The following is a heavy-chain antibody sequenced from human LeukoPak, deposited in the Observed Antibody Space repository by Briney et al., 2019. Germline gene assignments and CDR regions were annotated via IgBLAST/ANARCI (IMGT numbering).Heavy chain of an antibody. Sequence: GGSLRLSRVASGISVSNSYISWVRQAPGKGLEWVSIIYSGGVTYYADSVKGRFTISRDNSKNTLYLQMNSLRAEDTAVYYCARVPEQYDRWFDPWGQGTLVTVSS. J-gene: IGHJ5*02. V-gene: IGHV3-66*01. CDR3: ARVPEQYDRWFDP. CDR2: IYSGGVT. D-gene: IGHD1-1*01. CDR1: GISVSNSY.